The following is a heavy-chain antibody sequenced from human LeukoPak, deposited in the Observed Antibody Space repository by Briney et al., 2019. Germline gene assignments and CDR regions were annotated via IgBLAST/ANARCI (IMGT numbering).Heavy chain of an antibody. J-gene: IGHJ4*02. D-gene: IGHD6-13*01. V-gene: IGHV4-59*08. Sequence: PSETLSLTCTVSGGSISPYFWSWIRQPPGKGLEWIGYIYYSGSTSYNPSLKSRVTISVDTSKNQFSLRLSSVTAADTAVYYCARGSTWYRDLDYWGQGTLVTVSS. CDR1: GGSISPYF. CDR3: ARGSTWYRDLDY. CDR2: IYYSGST.